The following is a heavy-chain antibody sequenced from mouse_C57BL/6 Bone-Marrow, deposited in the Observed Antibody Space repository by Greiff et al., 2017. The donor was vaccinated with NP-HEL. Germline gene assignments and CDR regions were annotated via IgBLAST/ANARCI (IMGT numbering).Heavy chain of an antibody. CDR1: GFNIKNTY. CDR2: IDPANGNT. Sequence: VQLQQSVAELVRPGASVKLSCTASGFNIKNTYMHWVKQRPEQGLEWIGRIDPANGNTKYAPKFQGKATITADTSSNTAYLQRSSLTTEDTAIYYCALLTTRVYYAMDYWGQGTSVTVSS. J-gene: IGHJ4*01. CDR3: ALLTTRVYYAMDY. D-gene: IGHD2-12*01. V-gene: IGHV14-3*01.